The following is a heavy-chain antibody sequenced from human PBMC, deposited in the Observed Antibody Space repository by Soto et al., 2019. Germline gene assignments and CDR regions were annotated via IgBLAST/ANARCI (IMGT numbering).Heavy chain of an antibody. Sequence: GGSLRLSCAASGFTFSSYGMHWVRQSPGKGLEWVAVISYDGSNKYYADSVKGRFTISRDNSKNTLYLQMNSLRAEDTAVYYCAKNGGGKPFDYWGQGTLVTVSS. D-gene: IGHD2-15*01. CDR1: GFTFSSYG. J-gene: IGHJ4*02. CDR3: AKNGGGKPFDY. CDR2: ISYDGSNK. V-gene: IGHV3-30*18.